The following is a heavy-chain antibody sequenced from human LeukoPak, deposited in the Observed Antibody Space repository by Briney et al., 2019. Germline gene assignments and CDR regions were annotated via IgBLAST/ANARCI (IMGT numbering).Heavy chain of an antibody. CDR1: GYTFTSHG. V-gene: IGHV1-69*13. Sequence: GASVKVSCKASGYTFTSHGISWVRQAPGQGLEWMGGIIPIFATANYTQKFQGRVTITADESTSTAYMELTSLRSEDTAVYYCARATTTRCYSCYFDYWGQGTLVTVSS. D-gene: IGHD2-2*01. CDR3: ARATTTRCYSCYFDY. CDR2: IIPIFATA. J-gene: IGHJ4*02.